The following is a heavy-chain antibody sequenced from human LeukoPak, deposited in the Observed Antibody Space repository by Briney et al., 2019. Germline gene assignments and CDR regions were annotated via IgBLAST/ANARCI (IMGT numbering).Heavy chain of an antibody. Sequence: GGSLRLSCAASGFRFRDSAMHWVRQAPGKGLGWVSVIWHDGTYKYYVDSVKGRFTISRDDSKNTLYLQMNSLRAEDTAVYYCARAYCSSTRCWGYYYGMDVWGEGTTVTVSS. CDR1: GFRFRDSA. D-gene: IGHD2-2*01. CDR3: ARAYCSSTRCWGYYYGMDV. CDR2: IWHDGTYK. J-gene: IGHJ6*04. V-gene: IGHV3-33*01.